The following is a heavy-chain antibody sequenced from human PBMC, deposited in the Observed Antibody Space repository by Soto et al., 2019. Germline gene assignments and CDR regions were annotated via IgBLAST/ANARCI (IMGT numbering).Heavy chain of an antibody. CDR3: ARGGFYRYSYGPHFDY. CDR2: IYHTGRS. J-gene: IGHJ4*02. CDR1: GGSLSGFP. Sequence: SETLSLTCSVSGGSLSGFPWIWIRQPPGKGLEWVGYIYHTGRSNYNPSLKSRLTISLDMSRNQFSLQLTSVTAADTALYYCARGGFYRYSYGPHFDYWGQGTLVTVSS. V-gene: IGHV4-59*01. D-gene: IGHD5-18*01.